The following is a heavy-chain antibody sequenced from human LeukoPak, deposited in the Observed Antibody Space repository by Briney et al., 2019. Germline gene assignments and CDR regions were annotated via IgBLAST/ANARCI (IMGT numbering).Heavy chain of an antibody. CDR3: AKDTVVVPAAMYS. V-gene: IGHV3-23*01. CDR1: GFTFSSYG. Sequence: GGTLRLSCAASGFTFSSYGMSWVRQAPGKGLEWVSAISGSGGSTYYADSVKGRFTISRDNSKNTLYLQMNSLRAEDTAVYYCAKDTVVVPAAMYSWGQGTLVTVSS. CDR2: ISGSGGST. J-gene: IGHJ5*02. D-gene: IGHD2-2*01.